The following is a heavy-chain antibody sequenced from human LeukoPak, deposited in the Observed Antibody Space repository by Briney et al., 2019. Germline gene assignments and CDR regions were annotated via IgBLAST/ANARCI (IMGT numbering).Heavy chain of an antibody. D-gene: IGHD2-2*01. CDR3: ARARVVVPAATKSTYYYYGMDV. CDR2: INHSGST. V-gene: IGHV4-34*01. J-gene: IGHJ6*02. CDR1: GGSFSGYY. Sequence: KSSETLSLTCAVYGGSFSGYYWSWIRQPPGKGLEWIGEINHSGSTHYNPSLKSRVTISVDTSKNQFSLKLSSVTAADTAVYYCARARVVVPAATKSTYYYYGMDVWGQGTTVTVSS.